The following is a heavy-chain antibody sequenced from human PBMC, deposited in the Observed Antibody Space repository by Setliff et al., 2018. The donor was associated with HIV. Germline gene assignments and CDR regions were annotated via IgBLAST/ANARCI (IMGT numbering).Heavy chain of an antibody. CDR1: GFTFSRYS. CDR3: TRDSALESFRPFSYGSSFGMGV. Sequence: GESLRLSCAASGFTFSRYSMNWVRQAPGKGLEWVSSISSTSSYIYYGDSLKGRFTVSRDNAKNSLFLQMNSLRAEDTAVYYCTRDSALESFRPFSYGSSFGMGVWGQGTTVTVSS. D-gene: IGHD5-18*01. CDR2: ISSTSSYI. V-gene: IGHV3-21*01. J-gene: IGHJ6*02.